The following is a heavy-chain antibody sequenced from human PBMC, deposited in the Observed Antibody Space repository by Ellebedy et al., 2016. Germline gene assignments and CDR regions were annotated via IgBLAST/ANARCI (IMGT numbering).Heavy chain of an antibody. Sequence: GGSLRLXCAASGFTFSSYGMHWVRQAPGKGLEWVAVISYDGSNKYYADSVKGRFTISRDNSKNTLYLQMNSLRAEDTAVYYCAKGGDSSSWFGDWFDPWGQGTLVTVSS. J-gene: IGHJ5*02. V-gene: IGHV3-30*18. CDR3: AKGGDSSSWFGDWFDP. CDR2: ISYDGSNK. D-gene: IGHD6-13*01. CDR1: GFTFSSYG.